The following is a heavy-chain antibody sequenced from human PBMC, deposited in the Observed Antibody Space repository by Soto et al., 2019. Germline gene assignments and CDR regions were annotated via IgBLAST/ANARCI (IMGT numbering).Heavy chain of an antibody. CDR1: GGSISSGGYY. Sequence: QVQLQESGPGLVKPSQTLSLTCTVSGGSISSGGYYWSWIRQHPGKGLEWIGYIYHSGSTYYNPSLKSRVTISVDTSKKQISLKLSSVTAADTAVYYCARRSVPGWFDPWGQGTLVTVSS. CDR2: IYHSGST. J-gene: IGHJ5*02. D-gene: IGHD3-10*01. CDR3: ARRSVPGWFDP. V-gene: IGHV4-31*03.